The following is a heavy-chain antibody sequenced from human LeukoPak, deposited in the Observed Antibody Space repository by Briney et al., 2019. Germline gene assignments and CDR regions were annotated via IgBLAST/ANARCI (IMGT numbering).Heavy chain of an antibody. CDR1: GYTFTGYY. D-gene: IGHD2-21*02. V-gene: IGHV1-2*02. CDR3: ARERIVVVTLSDALDI. CDR2: INPNSGST. Sequence: ASVKVSCKASGYTFTGYYIHWVRQAPGQGLEWMGWINPNSGSTKYAQKFQGRVNVTRDTSINTVYMDLSSLTPDDTAVYHCARERIVVVTLSDALDIWGQGTMVIVSS. J-gene: IGHJ3*02.